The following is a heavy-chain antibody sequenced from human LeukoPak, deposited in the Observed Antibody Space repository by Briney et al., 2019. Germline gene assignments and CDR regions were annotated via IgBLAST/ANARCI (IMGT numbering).Heavy chain of an antibody. CDR3: ARVRREYSSSSGNFDY. D-gene: IGHD6-6*01. Sequence: ETLSLTCTVSGLSISSHYWSWIRQPPVQGREWIGYIYYRGSTNYNPSLKSRVTISVDTSKNQFSLKLSSVTAADAAVYYCARVRREYSSSSGNFDYWGQGTLVTVSS. CDR2: IYYRGST. V-gene: IGHV4-59*11. J-gene: IGHJ4*02. CDR1: GLSISSHY.